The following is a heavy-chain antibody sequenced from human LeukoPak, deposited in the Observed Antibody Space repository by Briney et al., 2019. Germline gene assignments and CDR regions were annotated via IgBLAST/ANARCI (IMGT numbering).Heavy chain of an antibody. Sequence: GGSLRLSCAASGFTFNTYWMIWVRQAPGKGLEWVANIDQGGSTKYYVDSLKGRFTISRDNAKNSLYLQMNSLRAEDTAVCYCVRDKGGRSGAIYYDAFDVWGQGTMVTV. J-gene: IGHJ3*01. CDR2: IDQGGSTK. CDR3: VRDKGGRSGAIYYDAFDV. V-gene: IGHV3-7*01. D-gene: IGHD1-26*01. CDR1: GFTFNTYW.